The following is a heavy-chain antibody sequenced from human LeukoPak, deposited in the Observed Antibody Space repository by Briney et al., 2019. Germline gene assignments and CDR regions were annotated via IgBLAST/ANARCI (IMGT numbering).Heavy chain of an antibody. J-gene: IGHJ6*02. V-gene: IGHV4-59*01. D-gene: IGHD2-15*01. Sequence: ETLSLTCTVSGGSISSYYWSWIRQPPGKGLERIGYIYYSGSTNYNPSLKSRVTISVDTSKNQFSLKLSSVTAADTAVYYCAGYCSGGSCNYYYYGMDVWGQGTTVTVSS. CDR3: AGYCSGGSCNYYYYGMDV. CDR2: IYYSGST. CDR1: GGSISSYY.